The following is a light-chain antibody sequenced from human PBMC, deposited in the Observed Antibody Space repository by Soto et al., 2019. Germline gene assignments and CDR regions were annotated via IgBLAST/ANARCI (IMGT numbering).Light chain of an antibody. CDR2: GTS. CDR1: QSVDSTY. J-gene: IGKJ2*01. V-gene: IGKV3-20*01. CDR3: QQYGNSPLYT. Sequence: EIVLTQSPGALSLSPGDRATLSCRASQSVDSTYLAWFQQKPGQSPRLLIYGTSTRATGIPDRFSGSGSGTDFTLTISRLEPEDFAVYYCQQYGNSPLYTFGQGTNLEIK.